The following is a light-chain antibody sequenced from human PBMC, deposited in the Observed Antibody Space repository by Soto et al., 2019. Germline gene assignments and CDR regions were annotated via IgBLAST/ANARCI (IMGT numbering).Light chain of an antibody. J-gene: IGKJ3*01. CDR2: DAS. CDR1: QSVSSY. Sequence: IGLTQSPATLSLSTLERATLSVRASQSVSSYLAWYQQKPGQAPRLLIYDASNRATGIPARFSGSGSGTDFTLTISSLETEDFAVYYCQQSSNWPLFGPGTKVDIK. V-gene: IGKV3-11*01. CDR3: QQSSNWPL.